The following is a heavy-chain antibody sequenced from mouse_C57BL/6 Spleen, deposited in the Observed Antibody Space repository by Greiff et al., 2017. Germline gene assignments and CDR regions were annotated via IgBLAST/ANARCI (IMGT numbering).Heavy chain of an antibody. CDR3: AGGNHLDY. Sequence: QVQLQQSGAELARPGASVKMSCKASGYTFTSYTMHWVKQRPGQGLEWIGYIHPSSGYTKYNQKFKDKATLTADKSSSTAYMQLSSLTSEDSAVYYCAGGNHLDYWGQGTTLTVSS. J-gene: IGHJ2*01. CDR2: IHPSSGYT. CDR1: GYTFTSYT. D-gene: IGHD2-1*01. V-gene: IGHV1-4*01.